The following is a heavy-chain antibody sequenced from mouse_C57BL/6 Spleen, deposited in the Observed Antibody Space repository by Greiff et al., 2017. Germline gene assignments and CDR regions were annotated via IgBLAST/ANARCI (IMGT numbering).Heavy chain of an antibody. Sequence: EVQLVESGGGLVKPGGSLKLSCAASGFTFSDYGMHWVRQAPEKGLEWVAYISSGSSTIYYADTVKGRVTISRDNAKNTLFLQMTRLRSEDTAMYYGARFLSGRAGYFDYWGQGTTLTVSS. J-gene: IGHJ2*01. CDR3: ARFLSGRAGYFDY. D-gene: IGHD1-1*01. CDR1: GFTFSDYG. CDR2: ISSGSSTI. V-gene: IGHV5-17*01.